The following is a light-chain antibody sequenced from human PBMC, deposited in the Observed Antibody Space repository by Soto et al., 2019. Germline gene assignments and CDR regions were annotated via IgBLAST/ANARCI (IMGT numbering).Light chain of an antibody. Sequence: QSALTQPRSVSGSPGQSVTISCTGTSSDVGGYNFVSWYQQYPGKAPKLIIYDVSKRPSGVPDRFSGSKSGNTASLTTSGLQADDEADYYCCSYAGTYTLWVFGGGT. J-gene: IGLJ3*02. CDR1: SSDVGGYNF. V-gene: IGLV2-11*01. CDR2: DVS. CDR3: CSYAGTYTLWV.